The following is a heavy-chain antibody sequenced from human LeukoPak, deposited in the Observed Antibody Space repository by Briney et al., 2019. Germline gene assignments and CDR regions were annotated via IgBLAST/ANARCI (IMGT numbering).Heavy chain of an antibody. CDR1: GGSISSSSYY. D-gene: IGHD6-19*01. J-gene: IGHJ6*03. CDR2: IYYSGST. CDR3: ARLSSGWYGYYYYYMDV. V-gene: IGHV4-39*01. Sequence: PSETLSLTCTVSGGSISSSSYYWGWIRQPPGKGLEWIGSIYYSGSTYYNPSLKSRVTISVDTSKNQFSLKLSSVTAADTAVYYCARLSSGWYGYYYYYMDVWGKGTTVTISS.